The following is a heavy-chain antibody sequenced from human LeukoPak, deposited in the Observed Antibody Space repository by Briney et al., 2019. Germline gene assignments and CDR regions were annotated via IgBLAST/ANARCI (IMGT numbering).Heavy chain of an antibody. J-gene: IGHJ4*02. CDR3: ARAGVAAAGTAGIFDY. CDR2: IYYSGST. Sequence: SETLSLTCTVSGGSISSYYWSWIRQPPGKGLEWIGYIYYSGSTNYNPSLKSRVTISVDTSKNQFSLKLSSVTAADTAVYYCARAGVAAAGTAGIFDYWGQGTLVTVSS. V-gene: IGHV4-59*12. D-gene: IGHD6-13*01. CDR1: GGSISSYY.